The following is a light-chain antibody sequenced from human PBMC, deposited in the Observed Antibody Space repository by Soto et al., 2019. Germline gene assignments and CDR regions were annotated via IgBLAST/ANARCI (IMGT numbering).Light chain of an antibody. J-gene: IGKJ5*01. V-gene: IGKV3-15*01. CDR3: QHYNNWLIT. CDR2: GAS. CDR1: QSVSSY. Sequence: EIVLTQSPGTLSLSPGERATLSCRASQSVSSYLAWYQQKPGQAPRLLIYGASSRATDVPARFSGSGSGTEFTLTISSLQSEDFAVYYCQHYNNWLITFGQGTRLEI.